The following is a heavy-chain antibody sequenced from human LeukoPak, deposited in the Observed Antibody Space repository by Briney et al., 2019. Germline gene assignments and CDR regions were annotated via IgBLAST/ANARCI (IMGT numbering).Heavy chain of an antibody. V-gene: IGHV1-2*02. J-gene: IGHJ3*02. CDR1: GYTFTGYY. CDR2: INPNSGGT. D-gene: IGHD2-15*01. CDR3: AREATPLDAFDI. Sequence: ASVKVSCKASGYTFTGYYMHWVRQAPGQGLDWMGWINPNSGGTNYAQKFQGRVTMTRDTSISTAYMELSRLRSDDTAVYYCAREATPLDAFDIWGQGTMVTVSS.